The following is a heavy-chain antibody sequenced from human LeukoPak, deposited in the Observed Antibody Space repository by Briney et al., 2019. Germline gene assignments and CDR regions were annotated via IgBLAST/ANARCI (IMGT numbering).Heavy chain of an antibody. CDR1: GYTFTAYY. Sequence: GASVKVSGKASGYTFTAYYMHWVRQAPGQGLEWMGWIDPNSGGTNYAQKFQGRATMTRDTSISTAYMELSRLRSDDTAVYYCARDSESWFGENDAFDIWGQGTMVTVSS. V-gene: IGHV1-2*02. CDR3: ARDSESWFGENDAFDI. CDR2: IDPNSGGT. J-gene: IGHJ3*02. D-gene: IGHD3-10*01.